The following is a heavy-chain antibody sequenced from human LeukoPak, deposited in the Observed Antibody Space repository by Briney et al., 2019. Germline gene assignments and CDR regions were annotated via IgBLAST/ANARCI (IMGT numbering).Heavy chain of an antibody. D-gene: IGHD5-12*01. J-gene: IGHJ4*02. CDR2: ISGSGGST. V-gene: IGHV3-23*01. Sequence: PGGSLRLSCAASGFTFSSYGMSWVRQAPGKGLEWVSAISGSGGSTYYADSVKGRFTISRDNSKNTLYLQMNSLRAEDTAVYYCARSNSGYDYPTFDYWGQGTLVTVSS. CDR3: ARSNSGYDYPTFDY. CDR1: GFTFSSYG.